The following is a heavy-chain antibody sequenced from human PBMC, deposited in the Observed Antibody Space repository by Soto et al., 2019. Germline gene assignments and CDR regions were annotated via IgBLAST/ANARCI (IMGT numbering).Heavy chain of an antibody. D-gene: IGHD4-17*01. CDR3: ARDLRPLYGDYGFDY. J-gene: IGHJ4*02. CDR2: IYYSGST. Sequence: PSETLSLTCTVSGGSISSYYWSWIRQPPGKGLEWIGYIYYSGSTNYNPSLKSRVTISVDTSKNQFSLKLSSVTAADTAVYYCARDLRPLYGDYGFDYWGQGTLVTVSS. V-gene: IGHV4-59*01. CDR1: GGSISSYY.